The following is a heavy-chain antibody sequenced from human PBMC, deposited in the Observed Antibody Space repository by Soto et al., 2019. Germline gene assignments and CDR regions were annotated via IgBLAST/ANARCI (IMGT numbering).Heavy chain of an antibody. J-gene: IGHJ4*02. CDR3: ARVSGYDFWSGYGY. D-gene: IGHD3-3*01. CDR1: GYTFTRYD. V-gene: IGHV1-8*01. CDR2: MNPNSGNT. Sequence: GGPVEGSRKASGYTFTRYDINWVRQAPVQGLEWMGWMNPNSGNTGYAQKFQGRVTMTRNTSISTAYMELSSLRSEDTAVYYCARVSGYDFWSGYGYWGQGTLVTVSS.